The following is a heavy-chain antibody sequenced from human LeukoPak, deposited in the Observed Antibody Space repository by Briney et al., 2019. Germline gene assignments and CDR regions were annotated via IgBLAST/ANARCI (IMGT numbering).Heavy chain of an antibody. D-gene: IGHD3-22*01. V-gene: IGHV3-53*01. CDR2: IYSGGST. Sequence: GGSLRLSCAASGFTVSSNYMSWVRQAPGKGLEWVSVIYSGGSTYYADSVKGRFTISRDNSKNTLYLQMNSLRAEDTAVYYCAREVYYDSSGYFGWGQGTLVTVSS. CDR1: GFTVSSNY. J-gene: IGHJ4*02. CDR3: AREVYYDSSGYFG.